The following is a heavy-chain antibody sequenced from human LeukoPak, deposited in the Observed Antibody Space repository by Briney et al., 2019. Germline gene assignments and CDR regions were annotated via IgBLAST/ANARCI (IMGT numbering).Heavy chain of an antibody. V-gene: IGHV3-53*01. CDR3: ARDPFTAGSTYFDY. J-gene: IGHJ4*02. Sequence: GGSLRLSCAVSGLTVSSNYMSWVRQAPGKGLGWVSAIYSGGSTFYAVSVKGRVTISRDNSKNTLYLQMNSLRAEDTSIYYCARDPFTAGSTYFDYWGQGTLVTVSA. CDR2: IYSGGST. D-gene: IGHD3-10*01. CDR1: GLTVSSNY.